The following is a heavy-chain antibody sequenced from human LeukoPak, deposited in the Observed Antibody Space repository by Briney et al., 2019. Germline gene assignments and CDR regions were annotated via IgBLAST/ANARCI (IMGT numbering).Heavy chain of an antibody. CDR3: ARAGSNIVVVPNWFDP. J-gene: IGHJ5*02. CDR2: ISSSSTTI. CDR1: EFTFSSYN. D-gene: IGHD2-2*01. V-gene: IGHV3-48*01. Sequence: PGGSLRLSCAASEFTFSSYNMNWVRQAPGKGLEWVSYISSSSTTIDYADSVKGRFTISRDNAKNSLYLQMNSLRAEDTAVYYCARAGSNIVVVPNWFDPWGQGTLVTVSS.